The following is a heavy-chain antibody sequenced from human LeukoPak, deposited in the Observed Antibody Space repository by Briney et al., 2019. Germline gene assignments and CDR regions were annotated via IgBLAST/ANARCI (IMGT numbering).Heavy chain of an antibody. Sequence: SETLSLTCTVSGGSVSTYYWNWIRQPPGKGLEWIGYIYYSGSTNYNPSLKSRLTISVDTSNNHFSLKLSSVTAADTAVYYCASTSGYCNGGNCYSAFDYWGQGTLVTVSS. CDR2: IYYSGST. V-gene: IGHV4-59*02. J-gene: IGHJ4*02. D-gene: IGHD2-15*01. CDR3: ASTSGYCNGGNCYSAFDY. CDR1: GGSVSTYY.